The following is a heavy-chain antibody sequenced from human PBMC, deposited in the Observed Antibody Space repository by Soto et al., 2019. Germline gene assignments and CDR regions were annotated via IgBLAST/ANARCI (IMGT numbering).Heavy chain of an antibody. CDR1: GYSFTSYY. J-gene: IGHJ4*02. V-gene: IGHV1-46*01. CDR2: INPSGGST. CDR3: ARDLYFDY. Sequence: VQLVQSGPEVRKPGASVKVSCKASGYSFTSYYMHWVRQAPGQGLEWMGIINPSGGSTTHAQKFQGRVTMTRDRSTSTVYMELSSLRSEDTAVYYCARDLYFDYWGQGTLVTVSS.